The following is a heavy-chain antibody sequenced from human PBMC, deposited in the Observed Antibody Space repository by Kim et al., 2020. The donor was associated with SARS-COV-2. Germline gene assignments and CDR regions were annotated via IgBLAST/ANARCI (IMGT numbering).Heavy chain of an antibody. Sequence: ASVKVSCKASGYTFTGYYMHWVRQAPGQGLEWMGRINPNSGGTNYAQKFQGRVTMTRDTSISTAYMELSRLRSDDTAVYYCAREASSGWGEYFQHWGQGTLVTVSS. J-gene: IGHJ1*01. V-gene: IGHV1-2*06. CDR1: GYTFTGYY. CDR2: INPNSGGT. D-gene: IGHD6-19*01. CDR3: AREASSGWGEYFQH.